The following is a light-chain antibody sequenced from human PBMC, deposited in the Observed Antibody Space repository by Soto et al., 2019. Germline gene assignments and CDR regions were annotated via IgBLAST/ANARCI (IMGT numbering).Light chain of an antibody. CDR1: QDIGLR. CDR2: STS. Sequence: DIQMTQSPSFVSASIGDRVTITCRASQDIGLRLAWFQQKPGKAPKYLIQSTSSLQSGVQSTFSGSGSATDFTLTISRLHPEDLATYNCLQVYNFPRTLGQGTKVEIK. J-gene: IGKJ1*01. CDR3: LQVYNFPRT. V-gene: IGKV1-12*01.